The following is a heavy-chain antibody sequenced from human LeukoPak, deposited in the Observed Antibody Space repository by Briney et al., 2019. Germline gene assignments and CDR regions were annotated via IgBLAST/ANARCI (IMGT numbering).Heavy chain of an antibody. CDR3: ARVLMTTKLLWFGELTKYYFDY. CDR2: INPNSGGT. Sequence: ASVKVSCKASGYTFTGYYMHWVRQAPGQGLEWMGWINPNSGGTNYAQKFQGRVTMTRDTSISTAYMELSRLRSDDTAVYYCARVLMTTKLLWFGELTKYYFDYWGQGTLVTVSS. D-gene: IGHD3-10*01. V-gene: IGHV1-2*02. CDR1: GYTFTGYY. J-gene: IGHJ4*02.